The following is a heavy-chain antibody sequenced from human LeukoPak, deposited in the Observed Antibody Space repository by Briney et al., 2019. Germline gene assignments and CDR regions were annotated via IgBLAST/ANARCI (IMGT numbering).Heavy chain of an antibody. V-gene: IGHV4-39*07. CDR2: IYYSGST. D-gene: IGHD2-15*01. CDR1: GGSISSYY. CDR3: AREFIGYCSGGSCYSVLGWFDP. Sequence: SETLSLTCTVSGGSISSYYWGWIRQLPGKGLEWIGSIYYSGSTYYNPSLKSRVTISVDTSKNQFSLKLSSVTAADTAVYYCAREFIGYCSGGSCYSVLGWFDPWGQGTLVTVSS. J-gene: IGHJ5*02.